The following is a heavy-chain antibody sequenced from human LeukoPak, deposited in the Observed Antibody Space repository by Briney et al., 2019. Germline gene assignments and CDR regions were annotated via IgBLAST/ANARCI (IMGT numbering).Heavy chain of an antibody. D-gene: IGHD3-9*01. CDR2: IYYSGST. CDR3: ARGSYDILTGPPYFDY. CDR1: GGSISSGGYY. J-gene: IGHJ4*02. Sequence: SETLSLTCTVSGGSISSGGYYWSWIRQHPGKGLEWIGYIYYSGSTNYNPSLKSRVTISVDTSKNQFSLKLSSVTAADTAVYYCARGSYDILTGPPYFDYWGQGTLVTVSS. V-gene: IGHV4-61*08.